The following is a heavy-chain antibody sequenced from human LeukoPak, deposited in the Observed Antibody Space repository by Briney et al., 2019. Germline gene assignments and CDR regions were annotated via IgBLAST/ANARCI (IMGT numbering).Heavy chain of an antibody. J-gene: IGHJ4*02. CDR3: ARGLEGATTASDY. CDR1: GYTFSSYD. CDR2: MNPNSGNT. Sequence: ASVKVSCKASGYTFSSYDINWVRQATGQGLEWMGWMNPNSGNTGYAQKFQGRVTMTRNTSISTAYMELSSLRSEDTAVYSCARGLEGATTASDYWGQGTLVTVSS. D-gene: IGHD1-26*01. V-gene: IGHV1-8*01.